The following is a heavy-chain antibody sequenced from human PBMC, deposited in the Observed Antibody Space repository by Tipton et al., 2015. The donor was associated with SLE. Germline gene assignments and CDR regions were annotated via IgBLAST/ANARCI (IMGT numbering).Heavy chain of an antibody. Sequence: TLSLTCTVSGGSISSYYWSWIRQPPGKGLEWIGYIYYSGSTNYNPSLKSRVTISVDTSKNQFSLKLSSVTAADTAVYYCARSQQLSYMDVGAKGTTVTVSS. D-gene: IGHD6-13*01. J-gene: IGHJ6*03. CDR2: IYYSGST. CDR1: GGSISSYY. CDR3: ARSQQLSYMDV. V-gene: IGHV4-59*01.